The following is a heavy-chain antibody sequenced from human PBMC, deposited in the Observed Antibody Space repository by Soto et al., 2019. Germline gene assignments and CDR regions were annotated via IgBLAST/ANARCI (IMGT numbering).Heavy chain of an antibody. CDR3: ARKAAGIAVAVS. D-gene: IGHD6-19*01. J-gene: IGHJ4*02. CDR2: ISSSSRTI. CDR1: GFTFSSYS. Sequence: EVQLVESGGGLVQPGGSLRLSCAASGFTFSSYSMNWVRQAPGKGLVWVSYISSSSRTIYYADSVKGRFTISRDNAKNSLYLQMNSLRAEDTAVYYWARKAAGIAVAVSWGKGTLVTVSS. V-gene: IGHV3-48*01.